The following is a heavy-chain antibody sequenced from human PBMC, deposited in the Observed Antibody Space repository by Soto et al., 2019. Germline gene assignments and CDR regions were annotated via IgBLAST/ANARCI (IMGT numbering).Heavy chain of an antibody. V-gene: IGHV1-2*04. D-gene: IGHD5-12*01. CDR3: ARASVDIVATDAFDI. CDR2: INPNSGGT. J-gene: IGHJ3*02. Sequence: ASVKVSCKASGYTFTGYYMHWVRQAPGQGLEWMGWINPNSGGTNYAQKFQGWVTMTRDTSISTAYMELSRLRSDDTAVYYCARASVDIVATDAFDIWGQGTMVTVSS. CDR1: GYTFTGYY.